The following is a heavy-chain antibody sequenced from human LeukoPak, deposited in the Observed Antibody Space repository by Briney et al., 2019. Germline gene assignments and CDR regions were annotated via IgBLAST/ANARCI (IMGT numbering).Heavy chain of an antibody. Sequence: GGSLRLSCAASGFTFSSYEMNWVRQAPGKGLEWVSYISSSGSTIYYADSVKGRFTISRDNAKNSLYLQMNSLRAEDTAVYYCARDMGYCSGGSCYPASWFDPWGQGTLVTVSS. CDR3: ARDMGYCSGGSCYPASWFDP. CDR1: GFTFSSYE. J-gene: IGHJ5*02. CDR2: ISSSGSTI. D-gene: IGHD2-15*01. V-gene: IGHV3-48*03.